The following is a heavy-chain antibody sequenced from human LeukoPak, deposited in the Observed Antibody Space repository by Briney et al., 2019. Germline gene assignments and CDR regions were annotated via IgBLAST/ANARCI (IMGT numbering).Heavy chain of an antibody. J-gene: IGHJ4*02. V-gene: IGHV3-33*06. D-gene: IGHD4-17*01. CDR3: AKDPFNGDYVPYDY. Sequence: GGSLRLSCAASGFTFSSYGMHWVRQAPGKGLEWVAVIWYDGSNKYYADSVKGRFTISRDNSKNTLYLQTNSLRAEDTAVYYCAKDPFNGDYVPYDYWGQGTLVTVSS. CDR1: GFTFSSYG. CDR2: IWYDGSNK.